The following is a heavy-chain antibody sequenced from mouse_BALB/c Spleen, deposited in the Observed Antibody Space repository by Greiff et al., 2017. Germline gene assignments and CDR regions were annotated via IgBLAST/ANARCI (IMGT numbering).Heavy chain of an antibody. D-gene: IGHD2-3*01. Sequence: EVKLVESGGGLVQPGGSRKLSCAASGFTFSSFGMHWVRQAPEKGLEWVAYISSGSSTIYYADTVKGRFTISRDNPKNTLFLQMTSLRSEDTAMYYCARVGNGYYTGVAMDYWGQGTSVTVSS. V-gene: IGHV5-17*02. CDR1: GFTFSSFG. CDR3: ARVGNGYYTGVAMDY. J-gene: IGHJ4*01. CDR2: ISSGSSTI.